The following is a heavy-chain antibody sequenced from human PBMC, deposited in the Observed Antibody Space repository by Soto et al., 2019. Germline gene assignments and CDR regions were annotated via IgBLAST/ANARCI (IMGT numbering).Heavy chain of an antibody. CDR1: GYTFTSYG. Sequence: QVQLVQSGAEVKKPGASVKVSFKASGYTFTSYGISWVRQAPGQGLEWMGWISAYNVNTNYAQKRQGRVTMTTDTFTSRGYMELRSPRSDYTAVYFCAREPNYFDYWGQGTLVTVS. CDR3: AREPNYFDY. J-gene: IGHJ4*02. V-gene: IGHV1-18*01. CDR2: ISAYNVNT.